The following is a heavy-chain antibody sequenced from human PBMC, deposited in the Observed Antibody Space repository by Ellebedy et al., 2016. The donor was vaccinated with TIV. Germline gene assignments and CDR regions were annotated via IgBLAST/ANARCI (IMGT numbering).Heavy chain of an antibody. CDR1: GFTFTDYW. CDR2: IDPSDSHI. V-gene: IGHV5-10-1*01. Sequence: PGGSLRLSCKGSGFTFTDYWINWVRQMPGKGLEWMGRIDPSDSHINYSPSFQGFVTISVDKSISTAYLQWSSLKASDTAIYYCARIEGGVRDYWGQGTLVTVSS. CDR3: ARIEGGVRDY. D-gene: IGHD3-10*01. J-gene: IGHJ4*02.